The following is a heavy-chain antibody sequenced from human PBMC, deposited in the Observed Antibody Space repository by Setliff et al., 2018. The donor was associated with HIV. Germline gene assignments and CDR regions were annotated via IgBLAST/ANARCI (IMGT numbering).Heavy chain of an antibody. CDR2: IYYSGST. J-gene: IGHJ4*02. CDR3: AREPDY. CDR1: GGSISSGDYY. V-gene: IGHV4-30-4*08. Sequence: SETLSLTCTVSGGSISSGDYYWSWIRQPPGKGLDWIGYIYYSGSTYYNPSLKSRVTVSLDTSRNQFSLRLTSVTAADTAVYFCAREPDYWSQGTLVTVSS.